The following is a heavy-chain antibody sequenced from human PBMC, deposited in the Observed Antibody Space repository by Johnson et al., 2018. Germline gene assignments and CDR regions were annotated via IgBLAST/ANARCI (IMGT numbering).Heavy chain of an antibody. CDR1: GGTFSSYA. V-gene: IGHV1-69*06. CDR3: AGRLRCWEWLFPEGMDV. D-gene: IGHD3-3*01. Sequence: QVQLVESGAEVKKPGSSVKVSCKASGGTFSSYAISWVRQAPGQGLEWMGGIIPIFGTANYAQKFQGRVTMTRNTPISTAYMELSRLGSEDTAVYYCAGRLRCWEWLFPEGMDVWGQGTTVTVSS. J-gene: IGHJ6*02. CDR2: IIPIFGTA.